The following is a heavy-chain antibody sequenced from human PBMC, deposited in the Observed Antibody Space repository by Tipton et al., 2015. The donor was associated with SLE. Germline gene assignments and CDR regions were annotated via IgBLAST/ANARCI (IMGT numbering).Heavy chain of an antibody. CDR3: ARVPHYSNYDYFQH. V-gene: IGHV3-7*01. J-gene: IGHJ1*01. Sequence: SLRLSCAASGFTFSSYWMSWVRQAPGKGLEWVANIKQDGSEKYYVDSVKGRFTISRDNAKNSLYLQMNSLRAEDTAVYYCARVPHYSNYDYFQHWGQGTLVTVSS. D-gene: IGHD4-11*01. CDR2: IKQDGSEK. CDR1: GFTFSSYW.